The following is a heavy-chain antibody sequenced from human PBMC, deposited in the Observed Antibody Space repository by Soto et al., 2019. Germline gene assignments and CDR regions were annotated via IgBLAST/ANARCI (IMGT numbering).Heavy chain of an antibody. Sequence: QVKLVQSGTEVKKPGASMKVSCKASGYSFATSGISWVRQAPGQGLEWMGWISAYNGNTNYDQKLQDRVTMTTDTSTSTDSLEWMSLRSGDTAVYYWVRAGQYYDSSGYANWGQGTLVTVSS. CDR1: GYSFATSG. J-gene: IGHJ4*02. D-gene: IGHD3-22*01. CDR2: ISAYNGNT. CDR3: VRAGQYYDSSGYAN. V-gene: IGHV1-18*01.